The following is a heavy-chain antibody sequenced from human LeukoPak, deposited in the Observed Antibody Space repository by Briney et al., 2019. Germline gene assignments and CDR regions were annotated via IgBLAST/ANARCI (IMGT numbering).Heavy chain of an antibody. D-gene: IGHD2-8*01. J-gene: IGHJ2*01. Sequence: SETLSLTCAVYGGSFSGYYWSWIRQPPGKGPEWIGEINHSGSTNYNPSLKSRVTISVDTSKNQFSLKLSSVTAADTAVYYCARAGTNGDYWYFDLWGRGTLVTVSS. V-gene: IGHV4-34*01. CDR3: ARAGTNGDYWYFDL. CDR1: GGSFSGYY. CDR2: INHSGST.